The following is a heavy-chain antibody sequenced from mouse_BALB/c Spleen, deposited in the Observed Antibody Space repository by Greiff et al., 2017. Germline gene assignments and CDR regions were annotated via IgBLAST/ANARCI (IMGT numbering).Heavy chain of an antibody. V-gene: IGHV3-2*02. D-gene: IGHD1-1*02. CDR3: ARGGYYWYFDV. CDR2: ISYSGST. Sequence: DVQLQESGPGLVKPSQSLSLTCTVTGYSITSDYAWNWIRQFPGNKLEWMGYISYSGSTSYNPSLKSRISITRDTSKNQFFLQLNSVTTEDTATYYCARGGYYWYFDVWGAGTTVTVSS. CDR1: GYSITSDYA. J-gene: IGHJ1*01.